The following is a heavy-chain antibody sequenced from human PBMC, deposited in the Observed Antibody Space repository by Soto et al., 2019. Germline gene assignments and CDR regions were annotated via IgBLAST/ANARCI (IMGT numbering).Heavy chain of an antibody. CDR1: GFTFSDHY. CDR2: TRNKANSYTT. Sequence: EVQLVESGGGLVQPGGSLRLSCAASGFTFSDHYMDWVRQAPGKGLEWVGRTRNKANSYTTEYAASVKGRFTISRDDSKSSLYLQMNSLKTEDTAVYYCARAPRRGNWYFDLWGRGTLVTVSS. J-gene: IGHJ2*01. D-gene: IGHD1-1*01. CDR3: ARAPRRGNWYFDL. V-gene: IGHV3-72*01.